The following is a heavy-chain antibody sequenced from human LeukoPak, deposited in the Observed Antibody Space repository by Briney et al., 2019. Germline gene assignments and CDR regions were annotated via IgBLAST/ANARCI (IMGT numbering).Heavy chain of an antibody. J-gene: IGHJ4*02. CDR3: ARASVLLWFGELLADAFDI. V-gene: IGHV4-34*01. D-gene: IGHD3-10*01. CDR2: INHSGST. CDR1: GGSFSDYD. Sequence: SETLSLTCAVYGGSFSDYDWSWIRQPRGKGLEWIGEINHSGSTNYNPSLKSRVTISVDTSKNQFSLKLSSVTATDTAVYYCARASVLLWFGELLADAFDIWGQGTLVTVSS.